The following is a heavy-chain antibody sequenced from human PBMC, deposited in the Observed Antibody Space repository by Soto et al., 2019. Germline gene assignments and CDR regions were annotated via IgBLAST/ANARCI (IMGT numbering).Heavy chain of an antibody. D-gene: IGHD3-16*01. CDR3: ARRGDDFDC. CDR1: GFTFSTYW. CDR2: INEDGSEK. J-gene: IGHJ4*02. V-gene: IGHV3-7*01. Sequence: ESGGGLVQPGGSLRLSCAASGFTFSTYWMSWVRQAPGKGLEWVANINEDGSEKYYVGSVKGRFTISRDNAKHSLYLQMSSLRAEDTAIYYCARRGDDFDCWGQGAQVTVSS.